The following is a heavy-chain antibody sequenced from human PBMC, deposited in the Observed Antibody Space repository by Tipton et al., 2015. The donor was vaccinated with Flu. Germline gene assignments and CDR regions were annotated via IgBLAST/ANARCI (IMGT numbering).Heavy chain of an antibody. V-gene: IGHV1-69*04. J-gene: IGHJ5*02. D-gene: IGHD6-19*01. Sequence: QKFQGRVTITADKSTSTAYMELSSLRSEDTAVYYCARDLSGFNWFDPWGQGTLVTVSS. CDR3: ARDLSGFNWFDP.